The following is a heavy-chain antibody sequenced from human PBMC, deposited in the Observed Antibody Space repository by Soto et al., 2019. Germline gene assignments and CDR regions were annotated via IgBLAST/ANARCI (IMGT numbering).Heavy chain of an antibody. J-gene: IGHJ4*02. CDR2: ISYDGSNK. CDR1: GFTFSSYA. Sequence: QVQLVESGGGVVQPGRSLRLSCAASGFTFSSYAMHWVRQAPGKGLEWVAVISYDGSNKYYADSVKGRFTISRDNSKNTLYLQTNSLRAEDTAVYYCASDVGSFGYWGQGTLVTVSS. D-gene: IGHD3-10*01. CDR3: ASDVGSFGY. V-gene: IGHV3-30-3*01.